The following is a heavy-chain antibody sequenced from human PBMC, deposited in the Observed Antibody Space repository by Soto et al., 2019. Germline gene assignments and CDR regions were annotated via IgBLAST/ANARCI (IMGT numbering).Heavy chain of an antibody. D-gene: IGHD3-10*01. J-gene: IGHJ4*02. CDR2: ISYDGSNK. CDR1: GFTFSSYG. CDR3: AKGRYAVRGVTPNDY. V-gene: IGHV3-30*18. Sequence: PGGSLRLSCAASGFTFSSYGMHWVRQAPGKGLEWVAVISYDGSNKYYADSVKGRFTISRDNSKNTLYLQMNSLRAEDTAVYYCAKGRYAVRGVTPNDYWGQGTLVTVSS.